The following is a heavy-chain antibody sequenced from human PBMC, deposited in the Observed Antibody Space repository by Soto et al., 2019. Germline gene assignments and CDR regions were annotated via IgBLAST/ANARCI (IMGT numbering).Heavy chain of an antibody. Sequence: EVQLVESGGGLVKPVGSLRLSCAASGFTFSSYTMNWVRQAPGTGLEWVSSISSSSSYIYYADSVKGRFTISRDNAKNSLYLQMNSLRAEDTAVYYCARGELHSLNHFDYWGQGTLVTVSS. CDR3: ARGELHSLNHFDY. J-gene: IGHJ4*02. V-gene: IGHV3-21*01. D-gene: IGHD1-26*01. CDR1: GFTFSSYT. CDR2: ISSSSSYI.